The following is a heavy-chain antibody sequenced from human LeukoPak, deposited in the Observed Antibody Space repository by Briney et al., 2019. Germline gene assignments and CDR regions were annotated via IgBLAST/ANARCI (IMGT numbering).Heavy chain of an antibody. CDR2: IYYTGST. V-gene: IGHV4-39*01. J-gene: IGHJ4*02. CDR1: GASISGGTYY. D-gene: IGHD1-26*01. CDR3: ARRGGSGRAFDY. Sequence: PSETLSLTCSVSGASISGGTYYWGWIRQPPGKGLEWIGSIYYTGSTYDNPSLKSRVTISVDTSKNQFSLKLSSVTAADTAVYYRARRGGSGRAFDYWGQGTLVTVSS.